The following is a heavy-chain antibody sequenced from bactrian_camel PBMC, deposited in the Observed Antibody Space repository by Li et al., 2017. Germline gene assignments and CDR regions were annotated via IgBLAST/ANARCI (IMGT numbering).Heavy chain of an antibody. V-gene: IGHV3-3*01. Sequence: HVQLVESGGGQVEAGGSLRLSCAASGYTSTTNCMGWFRQAPGKEREIVAATYAALNRTHYVDSVKGRFTISQDNVNNTVYLQMNSLKPEDTAVYYCAAAPTAVCFVHSILPGDFDYWARGPRSPSP. CDR3: AAAPTAVCFVHSILPGDFDY. D-gene: IGHD3*01. CDR2: TYAALNRT. CDR1: GYTSTTNC. J-gene: IGHJ4*01.